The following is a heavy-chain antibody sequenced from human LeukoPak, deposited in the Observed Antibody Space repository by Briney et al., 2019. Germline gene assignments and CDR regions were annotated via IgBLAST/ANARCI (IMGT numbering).Heavy chain of an antibody. CDR1: GGTFSSYA. V-gene: IGHV1-69*05. D-gene: IGHD6-13*01. CDR2: IIPISGTA. Sequence: ASVKVSCKASGGTFSSYAISWVRQAPGQGLEWMGGIIPISGTANYAQKFQGRVTITTDESTSTAYMELSSLRSEDTAVYYCASTSGIAARTTYFDYWGQGTLVTVSS. CDR3: ASTSGIAARTTYFDY. J-gene: IGHJ4*02.